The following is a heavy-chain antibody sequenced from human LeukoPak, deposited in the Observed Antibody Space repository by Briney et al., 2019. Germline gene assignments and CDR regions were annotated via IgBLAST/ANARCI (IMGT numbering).Heavy chain of an antibody. D-gene: IGHD2-2*01. CDR2: ISSSSVYI. J-gene: IGHJ4*02. V-gene: IGHV3-21*01. Sequence: GSLRLSCAASGFTLSSYSMNWVRQAPGKGLEWVSSISSSSVYIYYADSVKGRFTISRDNAKNSLYLQMNSLRAEDTAVYYCASRDCSSTSCYPYYFDYWGQGTLVTVSS. CDR1: GFTLSSYS. CDR3: ASRDCSSTSCYPYYFDY.